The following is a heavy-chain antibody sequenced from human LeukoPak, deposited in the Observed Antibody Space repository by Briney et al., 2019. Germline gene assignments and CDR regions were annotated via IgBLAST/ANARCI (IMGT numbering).Heavy chain of an antibody. CDR2: IKLDGSEK. V-gene: IGHV3-7*03. CDR1: GITFGKYW. J-gene: IGHJ4*02. D-gene: IGHD3-3*01. Sequence: PGGSLRLSCVASGITFGKYWMSWVRQAPGKGLEWVANIKLDGSEKNYVDSVKGRFTISRDNTKNSLYLQMNSLRVEDTAVFYRARDQYDTWSRRGNFDSWGQGTLVIVSS. CDR3: ARDQYDTWSRRGNFDS.